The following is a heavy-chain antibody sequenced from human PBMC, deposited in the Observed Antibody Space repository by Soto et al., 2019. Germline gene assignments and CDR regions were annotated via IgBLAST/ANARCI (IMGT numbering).Heavy chain of an antibody. Sequence: QVHLVQSGAEVKKPGASVKVSCEASGDTVSDYGITWLRQAPGQGLEGMGWISGYNDNTNYAQKCQGRAKMTRDTSASTTYMELNSVTSDDTSVYYCVTSDYYWIDYGGGMDVWGQGTTVTVS. D-gene: IGHD2-21*02. CDR3: VTSDYYWIDYGGGMDV. CDR1: GDTVSDYG. CDR2: ISGYNDNT. V-gene: IGHV1-18*01. J-gene: IGHJ6*02.